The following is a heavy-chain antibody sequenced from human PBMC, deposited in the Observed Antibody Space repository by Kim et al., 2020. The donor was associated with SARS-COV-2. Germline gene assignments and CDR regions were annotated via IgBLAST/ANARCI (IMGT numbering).Heavy chain of an antibody. V-gene: IGHV3-30*01. CDR3: ARDFRGGLGTFPYYYMDV. J-gene: IGHJ6*03. D-gene: IGHD3-3*01. Sequence: KGRFTISRDNAKNTRYLQVNSLRAEDAAVYYCARDFRGGLGTFPYYYMDVWGKGTTVTVSS.